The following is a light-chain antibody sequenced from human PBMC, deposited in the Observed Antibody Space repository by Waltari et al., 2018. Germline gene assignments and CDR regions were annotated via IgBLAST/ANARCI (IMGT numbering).Light chain of an antibody. Sequence: DIPMTPPPPALSALVGDSVTITCRASQSISNYLNWYQQKPGKAPKLLIYAASSLQSGVPSRFSGSGSGTDFTLTISSLQPEDLAIYYCQQSYSTPRLTFGPGTKVDIK. J-gene: IGKJ3*01. CDR3: QQSYSTPRLT. V-gene: IGKV1-39*01. CDR2: AAS. CDR1: QSISNY.